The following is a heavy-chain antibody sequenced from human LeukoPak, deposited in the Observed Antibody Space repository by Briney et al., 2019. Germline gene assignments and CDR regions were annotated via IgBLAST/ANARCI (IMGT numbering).Heavy chain of an antibody. D-gene: IGHD2-8*02. CDR2: VSGGGFDT. CDR1: GLTFSSHW. J-gene: IGHJ4*02. Sequence: PGGSLRLSCAASGLTFSSHWMHWVRQAPGKGLEWVSGVSGGGFDTYYTDSVKGRFTISRDNSKNMVYLQMNSLRAEDTAVYYCTRRAGGNLYDLDNWGQGTLVTVSS. CDR3: TRRAGGNLYDLDN. V-gene: IGHV3-74*01.